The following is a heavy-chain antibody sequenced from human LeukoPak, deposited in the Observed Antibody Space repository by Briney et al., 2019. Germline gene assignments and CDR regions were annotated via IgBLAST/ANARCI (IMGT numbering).Heavy chain of an antibody. V-gene: IGHV3-30-3*01. CDR1: GFSFSSSF. D-gene: IGHD3-10*01. Sequence: GGSLRTSREALGFSFSSSFMHLIRQGPGKGLEWVAAITSDGSQTFYVESVKGRFTISRDNSKNTLDLQMNSLRAEDTAVYFCARERLVTIVHSGAFDIWGQGTMVTVSS. J-gene: IGHJ3*02. CDR3: ARERLVTIVHSGAFDI. CDR2: ITSDGSQT.